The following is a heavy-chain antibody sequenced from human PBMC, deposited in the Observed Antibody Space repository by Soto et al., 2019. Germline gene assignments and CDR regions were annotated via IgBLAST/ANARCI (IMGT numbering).Heavy chain of an antibody. CDR2: IIPIFGTA. J-gene: IGHJ6*02. CDR1: GGTFSSYA. CDR3: ARDPWVDPAMATPGDGMDV. Sequence: SVKVSCKASGGTFSSYAISWVRQAPGQGLEWMGGIIPIFGTANYAQKFQGRVTITADESTSTAYMELSSLRSEDTAVYYCARDPWVDPAMATPGDGMDVWGQGTTVTVSS. D-gene: IGHD5-18*01. V-gene: IGHV1-69*13.